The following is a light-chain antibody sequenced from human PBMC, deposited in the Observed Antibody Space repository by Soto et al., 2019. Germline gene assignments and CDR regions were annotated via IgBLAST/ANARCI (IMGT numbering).Light chain of an antibody. CDR3: AAYAASNV. CDR1: SSNIVAYNY. V-gene: IGLV2-8*01. J-gene: IGLJ1*01. Sequence: QSALTPPPSASGSPGQSVTIACTGTSSNIVAYNYVSGYQQHPGKAPKLIMYEVSERPSGVPDRFSGAKSGNTASLTVSGLQAEDEADYYFAAYAASNVFGTGTKLTV. CDR2: EVS.